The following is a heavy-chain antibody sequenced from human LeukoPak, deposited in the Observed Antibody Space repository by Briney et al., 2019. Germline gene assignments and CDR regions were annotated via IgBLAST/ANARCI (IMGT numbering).Heavy chain of an antibody. J-gene: IGHJ5*02. CDR2: IYYSGST. V-gene: IGHV4-39*07. CDR1: GFTFSSYE. CDR3: ARGLRYSYGFVWFDP. Sequence: PGGSLRLSCAASGFTFSSYEMNWIRQPPGKGLEWIGSIYYSGSTYYNPSLRSRVTISVDTSKNQFSLKLSSVTAADTAVYYCARGLRYSYGFVWFDPWGQGTLVTVSS. D-gene: IGHD5-18*01.